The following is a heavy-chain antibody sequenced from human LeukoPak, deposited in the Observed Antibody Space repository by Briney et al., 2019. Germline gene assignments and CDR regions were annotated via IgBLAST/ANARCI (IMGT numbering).Heavy chain of an antibody. Sequence: GASVKVSCKASGGTFSSYAISWVRQAPGQGLEWMGGIIPIFGTANYAQKFQGRVTITADESTSTAYMELSSLRSEDTAVYYCAKILGPNYFDYWGQGTLVTVSS. J-gene: IGHJ4*02. CDR2: IIPIFGTA. V-gene: IGHV1-69*13. CDR3: AKILGPNYFDY. CDR1: GGTFSSYA. D-gene: IGHD1-26*01.